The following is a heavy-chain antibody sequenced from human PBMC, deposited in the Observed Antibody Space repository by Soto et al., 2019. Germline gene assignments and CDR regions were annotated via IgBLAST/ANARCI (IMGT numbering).Heavy chain of an antibody. J-gene: IGHJ4*02. CDR2: TYYRSKWYN. V-gene: IGHV6-1*01. CDR1: GDSVSSNSAA. CDR3: ARGSAYYDILTGYYKGPHFDY. Sequence: SQTLSLTCAISGDSVSSNSAAWNWIRQSPSRGLEWLGRTYYRSKWYNDYAVSVKSRITINPDTSKNQFSLQLNSVTPEDTAVYYCARGSAYYDILTGYYKGPHFDYWGQGTLVTVSS. D-gene: IGHD3-9*01.